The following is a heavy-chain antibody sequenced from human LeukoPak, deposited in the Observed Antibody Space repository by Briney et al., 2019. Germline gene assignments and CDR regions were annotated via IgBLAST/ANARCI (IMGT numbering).Heavy chain of an antibody. V-gene: IGHV1-2*02. J-gene: IGHJ4*02. Sequence: GASVKGFCRTSGYTFATYFMHWVRQAPGQGLEWMGYIKPNSGVTNYAQKFRGRVTMTWDTSISTAYIELSGLTSDDTAIYYCARPTYCGSNCYFNFDYWGQGTLVTVSS. CDR1: GYTFATYF. D-gene: IGHD2-21*02. CDR3: ARPTYCGSNCYFNFDY. CDR2: IKPNSGVT.